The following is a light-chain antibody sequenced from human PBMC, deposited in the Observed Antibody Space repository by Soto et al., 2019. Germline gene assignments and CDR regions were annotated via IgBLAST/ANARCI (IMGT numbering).Light chain of an antibody. CDR2: DND. CDR3: ETWDSGLSAVV. Sequence: QSVLTQPPSVSAAPGQKVPISCSGSITSIGHNSVSWYQQLPGAAPKLLIYDNDKRPSGISARFSGSKSGTSASLGVTGLQTGDEADYYCETWDSGLSAVVFGGGTKLTVL. CDR1: ITSIGHNS. J-gene: IGLJ2*01. V-gene: IGLV1-51*01.